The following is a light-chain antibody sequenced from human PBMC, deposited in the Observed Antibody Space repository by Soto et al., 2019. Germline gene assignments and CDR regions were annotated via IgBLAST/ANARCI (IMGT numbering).Light chain of an antibody. CDR1: RSNIGRNF. V-gene: IGLV1-47*01. J-gene: IGLJ3*02. CDR2: RNN. Sequence: QSVLTQSPSASGTPGQRVTISCSGSRSNIGRNFAYWYQHVPGTAPRLLIQRNNERPSGVPDRFSGSKSGTSVSLAISGLRSDDEATYHCAAWDDTLDAQVFGGGTKLTVL. CDR3: AAWDDTLDAQV.